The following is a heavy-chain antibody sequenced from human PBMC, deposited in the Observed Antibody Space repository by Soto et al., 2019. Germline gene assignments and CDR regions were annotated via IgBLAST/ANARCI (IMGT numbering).Heavy chain of an antibody. V-gene: IGHV4-34*01. CDR3: ARDKITGLFDY. CDR2: INHSGST. CDR1: GGSFSGYY. Sequence: QVQLQQCGAGLLKPSATLSLTCAVYGGSFSGYYWTWIRQPPGTGLEWMGEINHSGSTNYNPSLKGRVTISVDTSKNQVSLKLTSVTAADTDVYYCARDKITGLFDYWGQGTLVTVSS. J-gene: IGHJ4*02. D-gene: IGHD3-16*01.